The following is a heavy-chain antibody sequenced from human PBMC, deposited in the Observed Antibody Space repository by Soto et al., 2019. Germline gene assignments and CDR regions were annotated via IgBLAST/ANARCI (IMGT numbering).Heavy chain of an antibody. CDR2: IYYSGST. CDR3: ARHPGYYDILTGYTTYYFDS. Sequence: SETLSLTXTVSGGSISSGGYYWSWIRQHPGKGLEWIGYIYYSGSTYYNPSLKSRVTISLDTPKNQFSLKLSSVTAADTAVYYCARHPGYYDILTGYTTYYFDSWGQGTLVTVSS. CDR1: GGSISSGGYY. J-gene: IGHJ4*02. D-gene: IGHD3-9*01. V-gene: IGHV4-31*03.